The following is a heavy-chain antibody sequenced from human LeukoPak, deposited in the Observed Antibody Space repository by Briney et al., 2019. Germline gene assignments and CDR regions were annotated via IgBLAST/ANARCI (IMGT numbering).Heavy chain of an antibody. CDR2: INHSEST. J-gene: IGHJ4*02. D-gene: IGHD3-10*01. V-gene: IGHV4-34*01. CDR1: GGSFSGYY. CDR3: ARGGSGSPGARVFDY. Sequence: SETLSLTCAVYGGSFSGYYWSWIRQPPGKGLEWIGEINHSESTNYNPSLKSRVTISVDTSKNQFSLKLSSVTAADTAVYYCARGGSGSPGARVFDYWGQGTLVTVSS.